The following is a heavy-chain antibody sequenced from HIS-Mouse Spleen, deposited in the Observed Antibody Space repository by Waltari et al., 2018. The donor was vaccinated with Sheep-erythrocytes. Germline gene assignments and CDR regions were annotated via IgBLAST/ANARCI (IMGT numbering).Heavy chain of an antibody. CDR3: ARLRGRHIVVVTASRYFDL. V-gene: IGHV4-34*01. J-gene: IGHJ2*01. Sequence: QVQLQQWGAGLLKPSETPSLPCAVYGWSFSGYYWSWIRQPPGKGLEWIGEINHSGSTNYNPSLKSRVTISVDTSKNQFSLKLSSVTAADTAVYYCARLRGRHIVVVTASRYFDLWGRGTLVTVSS. CDR2: INHSGST. CDR1: GWSFSGYY. D-gene: IGHD2-21*02.